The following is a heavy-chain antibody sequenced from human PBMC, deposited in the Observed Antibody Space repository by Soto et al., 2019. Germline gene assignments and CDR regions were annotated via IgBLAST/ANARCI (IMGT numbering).Heavy chain of an antibody. CDR1: GGSFSSSS. CDR3: ARLGSGWYTLDY. Sequence: PSETLSLTCTVSGGSFSSSSWCWFRQPPGKGLEWIGYIYYSGSTNYNPSLKSRVTISVDTSKNQFSLKLSSVTAADTAVYYCARLGSGWYTLDYWGQGTLVTVSS. CDR2: IYYSGST. J-gene: IGHJ4*02. D-gene: IGHD6-19*01. V-gene: IGHV4-59*08.